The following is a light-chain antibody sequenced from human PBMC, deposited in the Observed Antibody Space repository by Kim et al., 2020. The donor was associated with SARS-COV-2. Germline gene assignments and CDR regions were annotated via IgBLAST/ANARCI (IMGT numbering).Light chain of an antibody. V-gene: IGLV2-14*03. Sequence: FPTSCTGTSSAVGGYNYVSWYQQHPGKSPTLMIYDVSNRPSGVSNRFSGSKSGNTASLTISGLQAEDEADYYCSSYTSSSTPHVVFGGGTQLTVL. CDR2: DVS. CDR3: SSYTSSSTPHVV. J-gene: IGLJ2*01. CDR1: SSAVGGYNY.